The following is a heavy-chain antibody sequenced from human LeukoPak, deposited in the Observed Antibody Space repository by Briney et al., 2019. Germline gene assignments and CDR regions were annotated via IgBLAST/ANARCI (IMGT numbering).Heavy chain of an antibody. CDR2: IYHSGST. V-gene: IGHV4-30-2*01. CDR3: ARIAAAGSKTDYFDY. J-gene: IGHJ4*02. Sequence: SETLSLTCAVSGGSISSGGYSWSWIRQPPGKGLEWIGYIYHSGSTYYNPSLKSRVTISVDRSKNQFSLKLSSVTAADTAVYYCARIAAAGSKTDYFDYWGQGTLVTVSS. CDR1: GGSISSGGYS. D-gene: IGHD6-13*01.